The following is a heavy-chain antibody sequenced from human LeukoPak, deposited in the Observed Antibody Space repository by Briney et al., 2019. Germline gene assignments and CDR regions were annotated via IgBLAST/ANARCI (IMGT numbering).Heavy chain of an antibody. V-gene: IGHV3-7*04. Sequence: GRSLRLSCAASGFTLSTYWMSWVRQAPGKGLERVANIKPDGSEGSYVDSVKGRFTISRDNADNSLYLQMNSLRAEDTAVYYCAREMDFDYWGQGTLVTVSS. D-gene: IGHD2-8*01. CDR1: GFTLSTYW. CDR2: IKPDGSEG. CDR3: AREMDFDY. J-gene: IGHJ4*02.